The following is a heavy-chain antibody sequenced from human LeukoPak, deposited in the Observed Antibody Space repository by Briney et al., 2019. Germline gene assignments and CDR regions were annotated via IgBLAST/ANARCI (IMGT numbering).Heavy chain of an antibody. Sequence: PSEILCLSCTVSGGSITTYYWSCIRQPPGKGLEGIGYIYDSGSTSYNPSLESRVTISVDTSKNQSSLKLSSLTAADTAVYYCARDSRSRYYNWFDPWGQGTLVTVSS. CDR1: GGSITTYY. V-gene: IGHV4-59*01. J-gene: IGHJ5*02. CDR3: ARDSRSRYYNWFDP. CDR2: IYDSGST. D-gene: IGHD6-6*01.